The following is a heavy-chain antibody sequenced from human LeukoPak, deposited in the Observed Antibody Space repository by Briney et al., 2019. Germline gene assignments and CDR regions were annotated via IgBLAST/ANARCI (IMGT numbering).Heavy chain of an antibody. CDR2: ISGSGGST. CDR1: GITLSNYG. Sequence: GGSLRLSCAVSGITLSNYGMSWVRQAPGRGLEWVAGISGSGGSTNYADSVKGRFTISRDNPKNTLYLQMNSLRAEDTAVYHCARRTYDSSGFDNWGQGTLVTVSS. CDR3: ARRTYDSSGFDN. D-gene: IGHD3-22*01. J-gene: IGHJ4*02. V-gene: IGHV3-23*01.